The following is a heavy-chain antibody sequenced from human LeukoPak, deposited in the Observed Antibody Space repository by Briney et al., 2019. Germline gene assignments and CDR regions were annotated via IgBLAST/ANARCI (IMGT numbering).Heavy chain of an antibody. CDR2: IYYSGST. Sequence: SETLSLTCTVSGGSISSSSYYWGWIRQPPGKGLEWIRSIYYSGSTYYNPSLEGRVTILVDTSRNHFSVKLSSVTAADTAVYYCARSQNYYGSGDYWSQGTLVTVSS. D-gene: IGHD3-10*01. V-gene: IGHV4-39*07. CDR1: GGSISSSSYY. J-gene: IGHJ4*02. CDR3: ARSQNYYGSGDY.